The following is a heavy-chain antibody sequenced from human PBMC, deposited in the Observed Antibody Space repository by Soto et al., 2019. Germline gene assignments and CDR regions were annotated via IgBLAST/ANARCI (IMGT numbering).Heavy chain of an antibody. D-gene: IGHD6-13*01. CDR1: GGTSRSIT. Sequence: SVKVSRKASGGTSRSITITWVRQPPGQGLEWMGRIIPILGIANYAQKFQGRVTITADKSTSTAYMELSSLRSEDTAVYYCASIPIAAAGTAYYYYGMDVWGQGTTVTVSS. V-gene: IGHV1-69*02. J-gene: IGHJ6*02. CDR3: ASIPIAAAGTAYYYYGMDV. CDR2: IIPILGIA.